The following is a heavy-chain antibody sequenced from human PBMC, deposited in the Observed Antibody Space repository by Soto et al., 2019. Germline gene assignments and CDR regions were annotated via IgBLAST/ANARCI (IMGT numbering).Heavy chain of an antibody. Sequence: EVQLVESGGGLVQPGGSLRLSCVASGFTFSTYSMNWVRQAPGKGLEWISYISSSSSTTYADSVKGRFTISRDNAKNSLYLQMNSLRDEDTAVYYCARRIWSGYFQADYWGQGTLVTVSS. V-gene: IGHV3-48*02. J-gene: IGHJ4*02. CDR3: ARRIWSGYFQADY. CDR1: GFTFSTYS. D-gene: IGHD3-3*01. CDR2: ISSSSST.